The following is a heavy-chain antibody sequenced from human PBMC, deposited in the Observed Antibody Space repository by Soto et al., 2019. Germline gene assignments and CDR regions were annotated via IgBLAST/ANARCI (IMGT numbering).Heavy chain of an antibody. V-gene: IGHV4-59*01. CDR3: AGYCSSTSCPYYYFDY. J-gene: IGHJ4*02. CDR1: RGSISSYY. D-gene: IGHD2-2*01. Sequence: SETLSLTCTVSRGSISSYYWSWIRQPPGKGLEWFGYIYYSGSTNYNPSLKSRVTISVDTSKNQFSLKLSSVTAADTAVYYCAGYCSSTSCPYYYFDYWGQGTLVTVS. CDR2: IYYSGST.